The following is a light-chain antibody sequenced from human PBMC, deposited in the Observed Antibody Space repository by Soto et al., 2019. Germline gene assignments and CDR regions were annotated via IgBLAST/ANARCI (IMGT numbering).Light chain of an antibody. Sequence: QSVLTQPASVSGSPGQSITISCTGTSSDVGGYNYVSWYQQDPGKAPKLMIYDVTNRPSGVSNRFSGSKSGNMASLTISGLQAEDEADYYCTSYTSSITRYVFGGGTKLTVL. CDR1: SSDVGGYNY. CDR3: TSYTSSITRYV. CDR2: DVT. J-gene: IGLJ3*02. V-gene: IGLV2-14*01.